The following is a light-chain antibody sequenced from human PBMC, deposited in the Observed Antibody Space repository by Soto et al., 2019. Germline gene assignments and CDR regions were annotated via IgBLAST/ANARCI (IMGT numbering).Light chain of an antibody. J-gene: IGKJ1*01. V-gene: IGKV3-15*01. CDR3: QQRSNWPQT. Sequence: ELVMTQSPATLSVSPGGRATLSCRASQSISDTLAWYQQKPGQAPRLLIHGESTRAPGLPDRLSGSGSGTDFNLTISRLQSEDFAVYYCQQRSNWPQTCGQGTKVDIK. CDR1: QSISDT. CDR2: GES.